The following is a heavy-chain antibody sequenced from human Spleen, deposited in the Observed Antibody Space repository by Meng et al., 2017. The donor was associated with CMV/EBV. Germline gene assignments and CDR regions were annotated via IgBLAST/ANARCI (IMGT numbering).Heavy chain of an antibody. CDR2: IYPNGNT. Sequence: GGSLRLSCAASGFSVSRNYMSWVRQAPGKGLEWVSVIYPNGNTFYADSVKGRFTISRDNAKNSLFLQMNSLRAEDTAVYYCGSQEGGYWGQGTLVTVSS. CDR1: GFSVSRNY. J-gene: IGHJ4*02. V-gene: IGHV3-53*01. CDR3: GSQEGGY. D-gene: IGHD3-16*01.